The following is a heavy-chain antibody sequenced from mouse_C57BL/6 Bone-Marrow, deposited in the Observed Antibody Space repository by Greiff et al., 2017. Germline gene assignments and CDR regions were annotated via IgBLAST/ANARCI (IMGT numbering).Heavy chain of an antibody. V-gene: IGHV5-9*04. Sequence: VQLVESGGGLVKPGGSLKLSCAASGFHLSSYTMSWVRQTPEQRLQWVAAISGGGGNTSSPDSVQGRFTISRDNDKNILYLQMSSLMSEDTAMYYWSRQVTTVLATKYFDGGGTGTTVTVSS. CDR2: ISGGGGNT. CDR1: GFHLSSYT. D-gene: IGHD1-1*01. CDR3: SRQVTTVLATKYFDG. J-gene: IGHJ1*03.